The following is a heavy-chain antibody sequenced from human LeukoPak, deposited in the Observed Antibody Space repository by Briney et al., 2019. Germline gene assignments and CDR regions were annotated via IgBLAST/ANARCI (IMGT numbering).Heavy chain of an antibody. CDR1: GGSISSYY. Sequence: SETLSFTCTVSGGSISSYYWSWIRQPPGKGPEWIGYIYYSGSTNYNPSLKSRVTISVDTSKNQFSLKLSSVTAADTAVYYCAIAKMVRGVIDAFDIWGQGTMVTVSS. D-gene: IGHD3-10*01. J-gene: IGHJ3*02. V-gene: IGHV4-59*01. CDR3: AIAKMVRGVIDAFDI. CDR2: IYYSGST.